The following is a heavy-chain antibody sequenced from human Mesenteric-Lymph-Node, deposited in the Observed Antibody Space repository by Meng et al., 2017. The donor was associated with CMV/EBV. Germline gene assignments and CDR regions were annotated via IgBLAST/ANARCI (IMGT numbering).Heavy chain of an antibody. CDR2: IYYSGST. CDR1: GGSVSSGSYY. J-gene: IGHJ4*02. D-gene: IGHD5-24*01. V-gene: IGHV4-61*03. CDR3: AREASDGYIGVFDY. Sequence: SETLSLTCTVSGGSVSSGSYYWSWIRQPPGKGLEWIGNIYYSGSTNYNPSLKSRVTISVDTSKNHFSLKLSSVTAADTAVYYCAREASDGYIGVFDYWGQGTLVTVSS.